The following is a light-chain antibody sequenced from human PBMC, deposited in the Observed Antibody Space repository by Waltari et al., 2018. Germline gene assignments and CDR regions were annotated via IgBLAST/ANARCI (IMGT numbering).Light chain of an antibody. CDR1: QSVLYSSNNKNY. CDR2: WAS. Sequence: DIVMTQSPDSLAVSLGERATINCKSNQSVLYSSNNKNYLAWYQQKPGQPPMLLIYWASTRESGVPDRFSGSGSGTDFTLTISSLQAEDVAVYYCQQYYSTPYTFGQGTKLEIK. J-gene: IGKJ2*01. CDR3: QQYYSTPYT. V-gene: IGKV4-1*01.